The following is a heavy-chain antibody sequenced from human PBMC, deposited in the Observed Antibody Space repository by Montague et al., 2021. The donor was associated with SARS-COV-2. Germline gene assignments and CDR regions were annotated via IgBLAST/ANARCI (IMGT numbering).Heavy chain of an antibody. CDR3: ARGQLWFDY. CDR2: IYYSGST. Sequence: SETLSLTCTVSGDSISSYYWSWIRQSPGKGLEWIGYIYYSGSTNYNPSLKSRVTILVDTSKNQFSLKLRSVTAADTAVYYCARGQLWFDYWGQGTLVTVSA. J-gene: IGHJ4*02. D-gene: IGHD5-18*01. V-gene: IGHV4-59*08. CDR1: GDSISSYY.